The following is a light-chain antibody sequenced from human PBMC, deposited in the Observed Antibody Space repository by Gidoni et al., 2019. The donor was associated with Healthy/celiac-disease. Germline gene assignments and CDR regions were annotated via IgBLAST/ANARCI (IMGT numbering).Light chain of an antibody. J-gene: IGKJ3*01. Sequence: EIVFTQSPATLSLSPGERATLSCRASQIVSSYLAWYQQKPAQAPRLLIYDASNRATGIPARFSGSGSGTDFTLTISSLEPEDFAVYYCQQRSNWPPTFGPGTKVDIK. CDR2: DAS. V-gene: IGKV3-11*01. CDR3: QQRSNWPPT. CDR1: QIVSSY.